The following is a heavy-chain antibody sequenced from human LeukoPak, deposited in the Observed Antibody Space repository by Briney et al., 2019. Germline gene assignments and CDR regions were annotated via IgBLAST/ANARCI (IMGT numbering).Heavy chain of an antibody. CDR3: ARSWLRLAPADP. J-gene: IGHJ5*02. CDR2: IYYSGST. Sequence: SETLSLTCTVSGGSISSSSYYWGWIRQPPGKGLEWIGSIYYSGSTYYNPSLKSRVTISVDTSKNQFSLKLSSVTAADTAVYYCARSWLRLAPADPWGQGTLVTVSS. CDR1: GGSISSSSYY. V-gene: IGHV4-39*07. D-gene: IGHD5-12*01.